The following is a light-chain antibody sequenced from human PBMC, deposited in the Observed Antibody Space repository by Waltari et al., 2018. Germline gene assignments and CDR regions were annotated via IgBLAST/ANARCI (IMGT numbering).Light chain of an antibody. CDR1: SSNFGSNT. J-gene: IGLJ3*02. CDR2: STN. CDR3: AAWADSRGL. Sequence: QSVLTQPPSVSGTPGQRVTISCSGNSSNFGSNTVNWYQQLPGTAPRLLIYSTNQRPSGVPDRFSGSKSGTSASLAISGLQSDDEADYYCAAWADSRGLFGGGTKLTVL. V-gene: IGLV1-44*01.